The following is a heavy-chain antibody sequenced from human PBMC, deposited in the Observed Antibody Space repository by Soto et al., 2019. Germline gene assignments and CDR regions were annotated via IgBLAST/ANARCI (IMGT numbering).Heavy chain of an antibody. V-gene: IGHV4-34*01. D-gene: IGHD3-10*01. J-gene: IGHJ4*02. CDR3: ARVLYYYGSGSSLNPIDY. CDR2: INHSGST. Sequence: SETLSLTCAVYGGSFSGYYWSWIRQPPGKGLEWIGEINHSGSTNYNPSLKSRVTISVDTSKNQFSLKLSSVTAADTAVYYCARVLYYYGSGSSLNPIDYWGQGTLVTVSS. CDR1: GGSFSGYY.